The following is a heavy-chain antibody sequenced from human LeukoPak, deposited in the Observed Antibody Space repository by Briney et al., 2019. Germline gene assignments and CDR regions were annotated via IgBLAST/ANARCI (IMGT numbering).Heavy chain of an antibody. J-gene: IGHJ6*03. D-gene: IGHD6-13*01. CDR3: AKMTKKSIASTGFYYYYYYMDV. CDR1: GGSISSSNYY. Sequence: SETLSLTCTVSGGSISSSNYYWGWIRQPPGKGLEWIGRIDTRGTTTYNPSLKTRVTMSLGTSKNQFSLNLRSVTAADTAVYYCAKMTKKSIASTGFYYYYYYMDVWGTGTTVTISS. V-gene: IGHV4-39*07. CDR2: IDTRGTT.